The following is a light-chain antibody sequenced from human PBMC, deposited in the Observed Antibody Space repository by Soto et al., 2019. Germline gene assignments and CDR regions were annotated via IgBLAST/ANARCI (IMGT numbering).Light chain of an antibody. CDR2: GAS. CDR3: AQYTTWPQRLT. V-gene: IGKV3-15*01. CDR1: QDIVSN. Sequence: IVMTQSPVTLSVSPGERATLSCRASQDIVSNVAWYQQRPGQAPRLLIYGASTRATDIPDRFSGSGSGTEFTLTIRGMQSADSAVYYCAQYTTWPQRLTFGGGTKVEMK. J-gene: IGKJ4*01.